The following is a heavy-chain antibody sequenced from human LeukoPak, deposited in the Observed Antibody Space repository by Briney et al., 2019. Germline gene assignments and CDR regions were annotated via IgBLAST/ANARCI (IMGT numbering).Heavy chain of an antibody. Sequence: GGSLRLSCAASGFTFSSYSTNWVRQAPGKGLEWVSSISSSSSYIYYADSVKGRFTISRDNAKNSLYLQMNSLRAEDTAVYYCARELHMVRGADDYWGQGTLVTVSS. V-gene: IGHV3-21*01. J-gene: IGHJ4*02. D-gene: IGHD3-10*01. CDR1: GFTFSSYS. CDR3: ARELHMVRGADDY. CDR2: ISSSSSYI.